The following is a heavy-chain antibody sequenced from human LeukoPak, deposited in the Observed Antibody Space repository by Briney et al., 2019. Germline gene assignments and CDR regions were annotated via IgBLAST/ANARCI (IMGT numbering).Heavy chain of an antibody. J-gene: IGHJ5*02. CDR3: AREGCSGGSCYHNWFDP. Sequence: GGSLRLSCAASGFTFSSYWMSWVRQAPGKGLEWVANINQDGSEKYYVDSVKGRFTISRDNAKNSLYLQMNSLRAEDTAVYYCAREGCSGGSCYHNWFDPWGQGTLATVSS. V-gene: IGHV3-7*01. CDR2: INQDGSEK. CDR1: GFTFSSYW. D-gene: IGHD2-15*01.